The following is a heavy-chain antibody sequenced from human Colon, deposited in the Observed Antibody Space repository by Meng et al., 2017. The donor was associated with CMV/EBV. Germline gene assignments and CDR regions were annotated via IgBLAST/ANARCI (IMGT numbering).Heavy chain of an antibody. CDR3: ARARAAGLRGAPNWFDP. V-gene: IGHV1-46*01. Sequence: ASVKVSCKASGYTFTSYYMHWVRQAPGQGLEWMGIINPSGGSTSYAQKFQGRVTMTRDTSTSTVYMELSSLRSEDTAVYYCARARAAGLRGAPNWFDPRGQGTLVTVS. CDR1: GYTFTSYY. CDR2: INPSGGST. D-gene: IGHD3-10*01. J-gene: IGHJ5*02.